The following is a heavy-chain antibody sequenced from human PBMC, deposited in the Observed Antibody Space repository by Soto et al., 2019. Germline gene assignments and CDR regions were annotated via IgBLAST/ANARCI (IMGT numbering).Heavy chain of an antibody. CDR2: SRDKPQGYST. CDR1: GFTLSDHY. J-gene: IGHJ4*02. CDR3: VRATYFSDSSGYTRCLDY. Sequence: GGSLRLSCADSGFTLSDHYIDWVRQAPGKGLEWVGRSRDKPQGYSTAYAASVKGRFTTSRDESKNSAYLQMNSLKTEDTAVYYCVRATYFSDSSGYTRCLDYWGQGTLVTVSS. V-gene: IGHV3-72*01. D-gene: IGHD3-22*01.